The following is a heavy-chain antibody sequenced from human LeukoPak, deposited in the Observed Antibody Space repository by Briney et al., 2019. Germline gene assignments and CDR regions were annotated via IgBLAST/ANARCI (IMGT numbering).Heavy chain of an antibody. CDR1: GYTFTGYY. CDR3: ARDRYVARYFDY. J-gene: IGHJ4*02. CDR2: INPNSGGT. D-gene: IGHD3-16*01. V-gene: IGHV1-2*02. Sequence: GASVKASCKASGYTFTGYYMHWVRQAPGQGLEWMGWINPNSGGTNYAQKFQGRVTMTRDTSISTAYMELSRLRSDDTAVYYCARDRYVARYFDYWGQGTLVTVSS.